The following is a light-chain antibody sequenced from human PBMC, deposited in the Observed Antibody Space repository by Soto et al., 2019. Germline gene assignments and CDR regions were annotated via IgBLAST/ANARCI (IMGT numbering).Light chain of an antibody. Sequence: QSVLTQPPSASGTPGQRVSISCSGSNSNIGGSAVNWYMQLPGTAPKLLIYSDNQRPSGVPDRFSGSKSGASASLAISGLQSEDEADDYCSAWDESLNCRLFGGGTKLTVL. CDR2: SDN. V-gene: IGLV1-44*01. CDR1: NSNIGGSA. CDR3: SAWDESLNCRL. J-gene: IGLJ2*01.